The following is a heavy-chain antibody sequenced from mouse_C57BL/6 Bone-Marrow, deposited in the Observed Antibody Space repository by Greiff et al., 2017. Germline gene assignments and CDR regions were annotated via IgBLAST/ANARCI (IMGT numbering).Heavy chain of an antibody. CDR1: GYTFTDYE. V-gene: IGHV1-15*01. D-gene: IGHD3-1*01. CDR3: TGPGWAYFDY. CDR2: IDPETGGT. J-gene: IGHJ2*01. Sequence: VQLQQSGAELVRPGASVTLSCKASGYTFTDYEMHWVKQTPVHGLEWIGAIDPETGGTAYNQKFKGKGILTADKSSSTAYMGLRRLSYEDSAVYCCTGPGWAYFDYWGQGTTLTVSS.